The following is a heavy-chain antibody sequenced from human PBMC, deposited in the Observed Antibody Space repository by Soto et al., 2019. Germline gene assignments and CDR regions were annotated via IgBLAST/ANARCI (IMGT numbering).Heavy chain of an antibody. D-gene: IGHD1-26*01. V-gene: IGHV3-48*03. Sequence: GGSLRLSCAASGFTFSSYEMNWVRQAPGKGLEWVSYISSSGSTIYYADSVKGRFTISRDNAKNSLYLQMNSLRAEDTAVYYCATKWELLDYWGQGTLVTVSS. J-gene: IGHJ4*02. CDR1: GFTFSSYE. CDR3: ATKWELLDY. CDR2: ISSSGSTI.